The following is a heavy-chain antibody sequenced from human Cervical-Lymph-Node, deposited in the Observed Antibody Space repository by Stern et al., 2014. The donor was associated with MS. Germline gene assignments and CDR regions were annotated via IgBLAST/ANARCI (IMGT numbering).Heavy chain of an antibody. CDR2: IYPGDSDT. CDR3: ARLTTVVTRIDY. D-gene: IGHD4-23*01. Sequence: EVQLVESGAEVKKPGESLKISCKGSGYSFTSYWIGSERQMPGKGLVGDGIIYPGDSDTRYSPSFQGQVTISADKSISTAYLQWSSLKASDTAMYYCARLTTVVTRIDYWGQGTLVTVSS. V-gene: IGHV5-51*01. J-gene: IGHJ4*02. CDR1: GYSFTSYW.